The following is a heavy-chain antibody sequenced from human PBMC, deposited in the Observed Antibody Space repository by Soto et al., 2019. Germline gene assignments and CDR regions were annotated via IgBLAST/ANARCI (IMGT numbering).Heavy chain of an antibody. CDR2: INPNSGGT. CDR3: ARGVTVSYYYYYYMDV. D-gene: IGHD2-8*02. V-gene: IGHV1-2*04. CDR1: GYTFTGYY. Sequence: ASVKVSCKASGYTFTGYYMHWVRQAPGQGLEWMGWINPNSGGTNYAQKFQGWVTMTRDTSISTAYMELSRLRSDDTAVYYCARGVTVSYYYYYYMDVWGKGTTVTVSS. J-gene: IGHJ6*03.